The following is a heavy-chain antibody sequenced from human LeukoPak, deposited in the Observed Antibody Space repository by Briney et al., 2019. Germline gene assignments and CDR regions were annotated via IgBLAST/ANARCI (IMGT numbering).Heavy chain of an antibody. J-gene: IGHJ2*01. V-gene: IGHV3-11*01. D-gene: IGHD5-24*01. CDR3: ARERESRDWYFDL. CDR1: GFTFSDYH. Sequence: SGGSLRLSCAASGFTFSDYHMSWIRQAPGKGLEWVSYISSSGSTIYYADSVKGRFTISRDNAKNSLYLQMNSLRVEDTAVYYCARERESRDWYFDLWGRGTLVTVSS. CDR2: ISSSGSTI.